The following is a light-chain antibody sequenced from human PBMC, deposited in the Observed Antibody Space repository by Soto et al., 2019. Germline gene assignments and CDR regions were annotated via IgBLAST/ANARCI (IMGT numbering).Light chain of an antibody. CDR2: EVS. CDR1: SSDIIGYNY. J-gene: IGLJ2*01. V-gene: IGLV2-14*01. Sequence: QSALTQPASVSGSPGQSITISCTGTSSDIIGYNYVSWYQQHPVKAPTLIIYEVSNRPSGVSNRFSGSKSGNTASLTISELQAEDEADYYCSSYTPTHTLLFGGGTKLTVL. CDR3: SSYTPTHTLL.